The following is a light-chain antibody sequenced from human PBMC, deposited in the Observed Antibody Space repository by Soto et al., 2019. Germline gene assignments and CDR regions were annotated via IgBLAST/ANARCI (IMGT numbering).Light chain of an antibody. CDR3: NSYTSKSTGV. V-gene: IGLV2-14*01. CDR1: SSDVGGYNY. Sequence: QSALTQPASVSGSPGQSITIPWTETSSDVGGYNYVSWYQQHPGKAPKLIIYEVSNRPSGVSNRFSGSKSGNTASLTISGLQAEDEADYYCNSYTSKSTGVFGTGTKVTVL. CDR2: EVS. J-gene: IGLJ1*01.